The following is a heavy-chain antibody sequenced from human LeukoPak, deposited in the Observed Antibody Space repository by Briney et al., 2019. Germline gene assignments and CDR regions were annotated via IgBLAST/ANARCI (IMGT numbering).Heavy chain of an antibody. CDR3: ARDGYCSGGSCRRMRSSHAFDI. J-gene: IGHJ3*02. V-gene: IGHV1-2*02. CDR1: GYTFTGYC. CDR2: INPNSGGT. D-gene: IGHD2-15*01. Sequence: ASVKVSCKASGYTFTGYCMHWVRQAPGQGLEWMGWINPNSGGTNYAQKFQGKVTMTRDTSISTAYMELSRLRSDDTAVYYCARDGYCSGGSCRRMRSSHAFDIWGQGTMVTVSS.